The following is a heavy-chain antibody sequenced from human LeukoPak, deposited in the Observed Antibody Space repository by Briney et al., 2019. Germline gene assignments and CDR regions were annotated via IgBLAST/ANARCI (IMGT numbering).Heavy chain of an antibody. Sequence: GGSLRLSCVPSGFTLSTYEMSWVRQAPGKGLEWVSYISSSGSNIYYADSVKGRVTVSRDNAKNSLYLQMNSLRVEDTAVYYCARGRGWFGELTLARFDYWGQGTLVTVSS. CDR1: GFTLSTYE. D-gene: IGHD3-10*01. CDR3: ARGRGWFGELTLARFDY. V-gene: IGHV3-48*03. CDR2: ISSSGSNI. J-gene: IGHJ4*02.